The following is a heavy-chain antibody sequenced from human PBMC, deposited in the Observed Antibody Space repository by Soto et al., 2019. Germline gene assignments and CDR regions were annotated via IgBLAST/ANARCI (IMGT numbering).Heavy chain of an antibody. CDR3: AREIVVARGASYCHY. D-gene: IGHD2-2*01. V-gene: IGHV3-7*04. CDR1: GFTFSSYW. CDR2: IKQDGGEK. J-gene: IGHJ4*02. Sequence: EVQLVESGGNLVQPGGSLRFSCVASGFTFSSYWMTWVRQAPGKGLEWVGNIKQDGGEKNYVDSVKGRFTISRDNAKNSVHLQMNSLRDEDTAGYYCAREIVVARGASYCHYWGAGPLVTVSS.